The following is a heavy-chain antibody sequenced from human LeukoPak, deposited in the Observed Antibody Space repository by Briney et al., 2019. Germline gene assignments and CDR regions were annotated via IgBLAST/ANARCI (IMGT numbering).Heavy chain of an antibody. D-gene: IGHD5-24*01. CDR1: GFTFSSYW. CDR2: INTDGSSA. Sequence: GGSLRLSCAASGFTFSSYWMHWVRQASGQGLVWVSLINTDGSSATYADSVKGRFTISRDNARNTLYLQMNSLRAEDTAVYYCTRQMPAIRYFDLWGQGTLVTVSS. J-gene: IGHJ4*02. CDR3: TRQMPAIRYFDL. V-gene: IGHV3-74*01.